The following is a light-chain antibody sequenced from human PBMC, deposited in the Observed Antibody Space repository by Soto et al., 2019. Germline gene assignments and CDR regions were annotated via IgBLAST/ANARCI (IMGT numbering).Light chain of an antibody. CDR2: KAS. Sequence: DIQMTQYPSTLSVSVGDRVTITCRASQTISSWLDWYQQKPGKAPKLLIYKASTLKSGVPSRLRGSGSGTEFTLTISSLKTDDFETYYCQHYNSYPEAFGHGTKVDIK. CDR3: QHYNSYPEA. CDR1: QTISSW. V-gene: IGKV1-5*03. J-gene: IGKJ1*01.